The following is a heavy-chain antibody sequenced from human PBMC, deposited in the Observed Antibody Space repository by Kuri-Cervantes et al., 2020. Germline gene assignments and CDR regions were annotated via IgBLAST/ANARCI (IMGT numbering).Heavy chain of an antibody. V-gene: IGHV4-39*07. CDR3: ARGLTYYDILTGYSPRYFDY. CDR1: GGSISSSSYY. J-gene: IGHJ4*02. D-gene: IGHD3-9*01. Sequence: SETLSLTCTVSGGSISSSSYYWGWIRQPPGKGLEWIGSIYYSGSTYYNPSLKSRVTISVDTSKNQFSLKLSSVTAADRAVYYCARGLTYYDILTGYSPRYFDYWGQGTLVTVSS. CDR2: IYYSGST.